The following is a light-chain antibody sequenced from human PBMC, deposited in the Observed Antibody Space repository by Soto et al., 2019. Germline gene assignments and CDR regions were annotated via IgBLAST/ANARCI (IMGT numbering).Light chain of an antibody. V-gene: IGKV1-5*01. CDR3: QQYKSYPWT. CDR1: QSISSW. Sequence: DIQMTQSPSTLSASVGDRVTITCRASQSISSWLAWYQQKPGQAPKLLVFHASNLESGVPSRFSGSGSGTEFTLTIGSLQPDDFATYYCQQYKSYPWTFGQGSKVDIK. J-gene: IGKJ1*01. CDR2: HAS.